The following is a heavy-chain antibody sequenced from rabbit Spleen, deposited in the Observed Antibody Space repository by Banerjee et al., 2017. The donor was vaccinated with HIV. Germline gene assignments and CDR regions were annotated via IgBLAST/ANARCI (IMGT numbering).Heavy chain of an antibody. V-gene: IGHV1S40*01. D-gene: IGHD3-1*01. CDR1: GLSFSSDYW. CDR3: ARDGDDAGYDFNL. Sequence: QSLEESGGDLVKPGASLTLTCTVSGLSFSSDYWISWVRQAPGKGLEWIADIYSGSSGTTYYASWAKGRFTISKTSSTTVTLQMTSLTAADTATYFCARDGDDAGYDFNLWGPGTLVTVS. J-gene: IGHJ4*01. CDR2: IYSGSSGTT.